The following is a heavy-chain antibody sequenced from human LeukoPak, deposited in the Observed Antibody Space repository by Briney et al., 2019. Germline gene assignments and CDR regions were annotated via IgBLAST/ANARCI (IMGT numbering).Heavy chain of an antibody. Sequence: PGGSLRLSCAASGFTFSTYGMHWVRQAPGKGLEWVAVISYDGSNKYYADSVKGRFTISRDNSKNTLYLQMNSLRAEDTAVYYCASALDYGDYVDYWGQGTLVTVSS. J-gene: IGHJ4*02. V-gene: IGHV3-30*19. D-gene: IGHD4-17*01. CDR1: GFTFSTYG. CDR2: ISYDGSNK. CDR3: ASALDYGDYVDY.